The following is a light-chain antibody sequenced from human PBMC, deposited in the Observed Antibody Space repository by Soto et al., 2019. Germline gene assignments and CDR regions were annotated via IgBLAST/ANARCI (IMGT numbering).Light chain of an antibody. J-gene: IGKJ1*01. Sequence: DIQMTQSPSSLSASVGDRVTITCRASQSISSYLHWYQQRPGKAPKLLIYAASNLQRGVPSRFSANGSGTDFTLTLNSLQTEDFATYYCQRGYSTPWTFGQGTKVEIK. CDR1: QSISSY. CDR2: AAS. CDR3: QRGYSTPWT. V-gene: IGKV1-39*01.